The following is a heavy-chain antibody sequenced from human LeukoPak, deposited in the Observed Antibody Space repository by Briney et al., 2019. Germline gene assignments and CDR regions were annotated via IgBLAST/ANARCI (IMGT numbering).Heavy chain of an antibody. V-gene: IGHV4-34*01. CDR2: INHSGST. Sequence: SETLSLTCAVYGGSFSGYYWSWVRQPPGKGLEWIAEINHSGSTNYNPSLKSRVTISVDTSKNQFSLKLSSVTAADTAVYYCARDMGDFLPYYFDYWGQGTLVTVSS. D-gene: IGHD2-21*02. CDR1: GGSFSGYY. CDR3: ARDMGDFLPYYFDY. J-gene: IGHJ4*02.